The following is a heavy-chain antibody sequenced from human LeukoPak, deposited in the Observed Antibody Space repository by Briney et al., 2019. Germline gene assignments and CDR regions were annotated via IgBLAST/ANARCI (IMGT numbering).Heavy chain of an antibody. Sequence: ASVKVSCKASGYTFTGYYMHWVRQAPGQGLEWMGWINPNSGGTNYAQKFQGRVTMTRDTSISTAYMELSRLRSDDTAVYYCAREGGGYCSSTSCRDPFDYWGQGTLVTVPS. D-gene: IGHD2-2*01. J-gene: IGHJ4*02. CDR3: AREGGGYCSSTSCRDPFDY. CDR2: INPNSGGT. V-gene: IGHV1-2*02. CDR1: GYTFTGYY.